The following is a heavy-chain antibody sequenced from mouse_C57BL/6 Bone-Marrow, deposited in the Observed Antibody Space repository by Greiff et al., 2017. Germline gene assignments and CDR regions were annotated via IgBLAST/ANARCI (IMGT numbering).Heavy chain of an antibody. D-gene: IGHD1-1*01. CDR2: ISSGSSTI. Sequence: EVKLVESGGGLVKPGGSLKLSCAASGFTFSDYGMHWVRQAPGKGLEWVAYISSGSSTIYYADTVKGRFTISRDNAKNTLFLQMTSLRSEDTAMYYCARPYGSSLAYWGQGTLVTVSA. CDR1: GFTFSDYG. J-gene: IGHJ3*01. V-gene: IGHV5-17*01. CDR3: ARPYGSSLAY.